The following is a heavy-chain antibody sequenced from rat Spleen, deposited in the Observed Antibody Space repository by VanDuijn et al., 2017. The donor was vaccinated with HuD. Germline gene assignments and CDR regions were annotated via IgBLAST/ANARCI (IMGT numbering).Heavy chain of an antibody. Sequence: EVKLVESGGGLVQPGRSLKLSCAASGFTFNDYWIGWVRQAPGKGLDWIGEINKDRSTVNYTPSLKEKFTISRDNAQNTLYLQMSKLGSEDTAIYYCVREERGVDYWGQGVMVTVSS. J-gene: IGHJ2*01. CDR2: INKDRSTV. CDR3: VREERGVDY. CDR1: GFTFNDYW. V-gene: IGHV4-2*01.